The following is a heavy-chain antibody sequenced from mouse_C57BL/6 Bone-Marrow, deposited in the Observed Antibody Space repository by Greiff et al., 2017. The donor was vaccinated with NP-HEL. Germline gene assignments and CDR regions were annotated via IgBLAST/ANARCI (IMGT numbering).Heavy chain of an antibody. J-gene: IGHJ2*01. Sequence: EVKLQQSGPVLVKPGASVKMSCKASGYTFTDYYMNWVKQSHGKSLEWIGVINPYNGGTSYNQKFKGKATLTVDKSSSTAYMELNSLTSEDSAVYYCARSRYYGSSYFSYWGQGTTLTVSS. CDR1: GYTFTDYY. D-gene: IGHD1-1*01. CDR2: INPYNGGT. CDR3: ARSRYYGSSYFSY. V-gene: IGHV1-19*01.